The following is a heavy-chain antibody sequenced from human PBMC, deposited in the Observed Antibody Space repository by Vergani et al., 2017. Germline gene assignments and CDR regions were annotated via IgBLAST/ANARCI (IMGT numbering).Heavy chain of an antibody. CDR2: IYHSGST. D-gene: IGHD3-10*01. V-gene: IGHV4-34*01. J-gene: IGHJ4*02. Sequence: QVQLQQWGAGLLKPSETLSLTCAVYGGSFSGYYWSWIRQPPGKGLEWIGSIYHSGSTYYNPSLKSRVTISVDTSKNQFSLKLSSVTAADTAVYYCAGDLSGSGRPLDYWGQGTLVTVSS. CDR1: GGSFSGYY. CDR3: AGDLSGSGRPLDY.